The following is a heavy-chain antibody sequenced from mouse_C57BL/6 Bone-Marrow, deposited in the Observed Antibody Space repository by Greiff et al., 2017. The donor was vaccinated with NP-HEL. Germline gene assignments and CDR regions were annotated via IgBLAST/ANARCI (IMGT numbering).Heavy chain of an antibody. CDR1: GYTFTDYY. J-gene: IGHJ2*01. CDR2: IYPGSGNT. CDR3: ARAYFDY. V-gene: IGHV1-76*01. Sequence: VQLQQSGAELVRPGASVKLSCKASGYTFTDYYINWVKQRPGQGLEWIARIYPGSGNTYYNEKFKGKATLTAEKASSTAYMQLSSLTSEDSAVYFCARAYFDYGGQGTTLTVSS.